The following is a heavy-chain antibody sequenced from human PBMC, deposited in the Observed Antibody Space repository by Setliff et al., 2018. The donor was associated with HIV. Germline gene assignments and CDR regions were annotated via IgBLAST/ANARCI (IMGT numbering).Heavy chain of an antibody. J-gene: IGHJ6*03. V-gene: IGHV1-58*02. Sequence: SVKVSCKASGFTFGRSSMQWVRQARGQRLEWIGWLAVGSGDTSYAQRFHERVTMTTDTPTSTAYMELSSLRSDDTAVYYCARARGPFSGSYTEDYYYMDVWGKGTTVTVSS. CDR3: ARARGPFSGSYTEDYYYMDV. CDR1: GFTFGRSS. D-gene: IGHD1-26*01. CDR2: LAVGSGDT.